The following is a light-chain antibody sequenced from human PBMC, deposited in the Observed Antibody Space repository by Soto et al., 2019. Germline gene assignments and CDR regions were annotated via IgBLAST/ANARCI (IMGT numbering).Light chain of an antibody. CDR3: QQYRDSLGT. V-gene: IGKV3-20*01. CDR1: QSVISTY. J-gene: IGKJ1*01. CDR2: GAS. Sequence: EIVLTQSPGTLSLSPGERATLSCRASQSVISTYLAWYQQKPGQAPRLLIYGASSRATGIPDRFSGSGSGTAFTLTISSLEPEDFAVYYCQQYRDSLGTFGQGTKVEIK.